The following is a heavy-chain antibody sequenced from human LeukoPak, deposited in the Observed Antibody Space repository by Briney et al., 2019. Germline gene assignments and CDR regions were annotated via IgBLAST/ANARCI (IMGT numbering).Heavy chain of an antibody. CDR1: GFTFSAYW. CDR3: ARDLDWLLFDY. D-gene: IGHD3-9*01. CDR2: VKYDGSTT. J-gene: IGHJ4*02. Sequence: GGSLRLSCAASGFTFSAYWMHWVRHAPGKGLVWVSRVKYDGSTTTYADSVKGRFTISRDNAKNILYLQMNSLRVEDTAVYYCARDLDWLLFDYWGQGTLVTVSS. V-gene: IGHV3-74*01.